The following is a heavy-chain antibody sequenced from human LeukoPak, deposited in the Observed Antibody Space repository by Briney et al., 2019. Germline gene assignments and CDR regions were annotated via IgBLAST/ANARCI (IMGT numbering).Heavy chain of an antibody. CDR3: ARDPRYDSSDYRPRDNDAFDI. J-gene: IGHJ3*02. D-gene: IGHD3-22*01. CDR1: GYTFTSYG. Sequence: ASVKVSCKASGYTFTSYGISWVRQAPGQGLEWMGWISAYNGNTNYAQKLQGRVTMTRDMSTSTVYMELSSLRSEDTAVYYCARDPRYDSSDYRPRDNDAFDIWGQGTMVTVSS. CDR2: ISAYNGNT. V-gene: IGHV1-18*01.